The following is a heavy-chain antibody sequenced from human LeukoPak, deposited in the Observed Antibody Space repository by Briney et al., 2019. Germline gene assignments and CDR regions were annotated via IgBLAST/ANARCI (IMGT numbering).Heavy chain of an antibody. CDR1: GGSISSSSYY. J-gene: IGHJ5*02. D-gene: IGHD6-13*01. V-gene: IGHV4-61*02. CDR2: IYTSGST. CDR3: ARDESSSWYMYWFDP. Sequence: SETLSLTCTVSGGSISSSSYYWSWIRQPAGKGLEWIGRIYTSGSTNYNPSLKSRVTMSVDTSKNQFSLKLSSVTAADTAVYYCARDESSSWYMYWFDPWGQGTLVTVSS.